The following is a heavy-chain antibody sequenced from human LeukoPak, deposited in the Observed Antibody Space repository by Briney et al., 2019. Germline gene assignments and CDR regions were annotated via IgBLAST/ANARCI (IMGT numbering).Heavy chain of an antibody. J-gene: IGHJ4*02. CDR2: INTNTGNP. CDR1: GYTFTTYT. D-gene: IGHD1-26*01. V-gene: IGHV7-4-1*02. Sequence: ASVKVSCKASGYTFTTYTMNWVRQAPGQGLEWMGWINTNTGNPTYAQGSTGRFVFSLDTSVNTAYLQISSLTAEDTAVYYCARKLGEVGATNNYFDYWGQGTLVTVSS. CDR3: ARKLGEVGATNNYFDY.